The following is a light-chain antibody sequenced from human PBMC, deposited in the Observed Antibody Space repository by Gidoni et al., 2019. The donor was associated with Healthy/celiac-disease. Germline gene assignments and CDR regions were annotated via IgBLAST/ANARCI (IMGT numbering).Light chain of an antibody. CDR3: QQSYSTPRT. Sequence: IQMTPSPSSLSASVGDRVTLTCRASQSISSYLNWYQQKPGKAPKLLIYDASSLQSGVPSRFSGSGSGTDFTLTISSLQPEDFATYYCQQSYSTPRTFGQGTKLEIK. CDR2: DAS. V-gene: IGKV1-39*01. CDR1: QSISSY. J-gene: IGKJ2*02.